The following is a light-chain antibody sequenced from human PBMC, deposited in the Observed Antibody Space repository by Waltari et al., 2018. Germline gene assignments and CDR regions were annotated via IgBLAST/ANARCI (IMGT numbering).Light chain of an antibody. CDR3: QQYNSYPWT. CDR1: QSISSL. CDR2: KAS. J-gene: IGKJ1*01. V-gene: IGKV1-5*03. Sequence: DIQMTQSPSTLSASVGDRVTITFRASQSISSLLAWYQQKPGKAPKLLIYKASSLESGVPSRFSGSVSGTEFTLTSSSLQPDDFATYYFQQYNSYPWTFGQGTKVEIK.